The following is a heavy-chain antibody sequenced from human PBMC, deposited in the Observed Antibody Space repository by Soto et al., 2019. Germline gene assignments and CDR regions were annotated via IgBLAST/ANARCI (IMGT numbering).Heavy chain of an antibody. CDR3: ATGGYYYDSSGYYRHDY. CDR2: ISYDGSNK. Sequence: GGSLRLSCAASGFTFSSYAMHWVRQAPGKGLEWVAVISYDGSNKYYADSVKGRFTISRDNSKNTLYLQMNSLRAEDTAVYYCATGGYYYDSSGYYRHDYWGQGTLVTVSS. D-gene: IGHD3-22*01. J-gene: IGHJ4*02. V-gene: IGHV3-30-3*01. CDR1: GFTFSSYA.